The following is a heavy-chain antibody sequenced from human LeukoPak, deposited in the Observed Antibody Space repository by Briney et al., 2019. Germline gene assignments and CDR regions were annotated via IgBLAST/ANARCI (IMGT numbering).Heavy chain of an antibody. D-gene: IGHD3-9*01. Sequence: SETLSLTCTVSGYSISSGYYWGWIRQPPGKGLEWIGSGSTYYNPSLKSRVTISVDTSKNQFSLKVSSVTAADTAIYYCARDLSFDWFPYYFDCWGQGILVTVSS. CDR3: ARDLSFDWFPYYFDC. CDR2: SGST. CDR1: GYSISSGYY. V-gene: IGHV4-38-2*02. J-gene: IGHJ4*02.